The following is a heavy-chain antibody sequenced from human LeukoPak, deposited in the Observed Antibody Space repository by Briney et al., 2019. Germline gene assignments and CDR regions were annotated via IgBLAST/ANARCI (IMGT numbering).Heavy chain of an antibody. V-gene: IGHV1-24*01. D-gene: IGHD1-26*01. CDR3: ATSDWGARSPPNPDAFDI. CDR2: FDPEDGET. CDR1: GYTLTELS. Sequence: ASVKVSCKVSGYTLTELSMHWVRQAPGKGLEWMGGFDPEDGETIYAQKFQGRVTMTEDTSTDTAYMELSSLRSEDTAVYYCATSDWGARSPPNPDAFDIWGQGTMATVSS. J-gene: IGHJ3*02.